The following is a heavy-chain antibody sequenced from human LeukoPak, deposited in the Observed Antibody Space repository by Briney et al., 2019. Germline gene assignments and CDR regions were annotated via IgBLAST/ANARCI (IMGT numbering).Heavy chain of an antibody. V-gene: IGHV3-30*04. D-gene: IGHD6-13*01. Sequence: PGGSLRLSCAASGFSFSSYAMHWVRQAPGKGLEWVAVISYDGSNKYHADSVKGRFTISRDNAKNSLYLQMNSLRAEDTAMYYCARDSAGNDYWGQGTLVTVSS. CDR1: GFSFSSYA. CDR2: ISYDGSNK. CDR3: ARDSAGNDY. J-gene: IGHJ4*02.